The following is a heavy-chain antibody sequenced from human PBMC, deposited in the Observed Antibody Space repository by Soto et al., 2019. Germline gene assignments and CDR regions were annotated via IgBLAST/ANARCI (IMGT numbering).Heavy chain of an antibody. V-gene: IGHV3-7*01. CDR1: GFTFSNYW. CDR3: ARVAYSYGWIFDY. D-gene: IGHD6-19*01. CDR2: IKQDGSEK. Sequence: GGSLRVSCAASGFTFSNYWMSWVRQAPGKGLEWVANIKQDGSEKYYVDSVKGRFTLSRDNAKNSLYLQMSSLRAEDTAVYFCARVAYSYGWIFDYWGQGTLVTVPQ. J-gene: IGHJ4*01.